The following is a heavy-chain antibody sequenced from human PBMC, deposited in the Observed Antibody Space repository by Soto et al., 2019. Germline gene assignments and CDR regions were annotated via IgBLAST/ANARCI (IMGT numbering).Heavy chain of an antibody. J-gene: IGHJ5*02. V-gene: IGHV3-33*01. D-gene: IGHD1-1*01. CDR1: GFTFSSYG. CDR2: IWYDGSNK. CDR3: ARETGGNWFDP. Sequence: PGGSLRLSCAASGFTFSSYGMHWVRQAPGKGLEWVAVIWYDGSNKYYADSVKGRFTISRDNSKNTLYLQMNSLRAEDTAVYYCARETGGNWFDPWGQGTLVTVSS.